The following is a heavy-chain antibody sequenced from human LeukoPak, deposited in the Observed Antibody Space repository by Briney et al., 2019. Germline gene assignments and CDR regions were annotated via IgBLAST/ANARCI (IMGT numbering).Heavy chain of an antibody. CDR2: ISTRGTTT. D-gene: IGHD1-26*01. V-gene: IGHV3-48*04. CDR1: GWTISRYS. CDR3: GRGPTGGSYYYYYYGMDV. Sequence: GGAVRVSCAGCGWTISRYSMNGVGQAGGRGGEGVGYISTRGTTTYYAGSVKGGFTIYRESDKKALYVQINSLRAEDTAVYYCGRGPTGGSYYYYYYGMDVWGQGTTVTVSS. J-gene: IGHJ6*02.